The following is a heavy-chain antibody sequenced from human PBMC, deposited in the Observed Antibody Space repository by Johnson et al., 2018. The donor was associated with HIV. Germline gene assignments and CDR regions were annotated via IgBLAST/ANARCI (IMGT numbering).Heavy chain of an antibody. J-gene: IGHJ1*01. Sequence: VQLVESGGGVVQPVGSLRLSCAASGFTFSSYWMSWVRQAPGKGLEWVANINQDGSDKYYVDSVKGRFTISRDNAQNSLYLQMNSLRAEDTAVYYCGRESTGAGTSSPETIPRTCLVGLRWAMWG. CDR3: GRESTGAGTSSPETIPRTCLVGLRWAM. CDR2: INQDGSDK. D-gene: IGHD2-8*02. CDR1: GFTFSSYW. V-gene: IGHV3-7*01.